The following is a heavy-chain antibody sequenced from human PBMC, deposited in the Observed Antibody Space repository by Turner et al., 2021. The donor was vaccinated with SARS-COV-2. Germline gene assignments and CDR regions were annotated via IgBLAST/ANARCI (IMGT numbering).Heavy chain of an antibody. J-gene: IGHJ4*02. CDR3: ATGYAYCGADCSIDY. Sequence: QVQLVQVGAEVKKPGASVKVSCKASGYTLTGYYMHWVRQAPGQGLEWMGWINPNSGGTNYAQKFQGRVTMTRDTSISTVYMELSRLRSDDTAVYYCATGYAYCGADCSIDYWGQGTLVTVSS. V-gene: IGHV1-2*02. D-gene: IGHD2-21*02. CDR2: INPNSGGT. CDR1: GYTLTGYY.